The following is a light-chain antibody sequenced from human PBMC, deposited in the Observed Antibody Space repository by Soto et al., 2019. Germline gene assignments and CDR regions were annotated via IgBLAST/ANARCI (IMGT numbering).Light chain of an antibody. CDR3: QQYNKLTLPCT. Sequence: EIVMTQTPATLSVSPGERATLSFCSSQSVSINLDWYQQKAHQPPRPLIYGASTRVTDVPPSFSSSGSGTEFTPSISSLQSDDFLVYYCQQYNKLTLPCTFGQGTRLEIK. V-gene: IGKV3-15*01. CDR2: GAS. J-gene: IGKJ5*01. CDR1: QSVSIN.